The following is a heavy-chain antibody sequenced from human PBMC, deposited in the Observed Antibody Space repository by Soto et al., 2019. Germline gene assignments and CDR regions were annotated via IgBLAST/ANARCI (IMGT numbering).Heavy chain of an antibody. CDR1: GGSISSGGYY. J-gene: IGHJ4*02. D-gene: IGHD2-21*01. CDR2: IHYSGST. V-gene: IGHV4-61*08. Sequence: SETLSLTCTVSGGSISSGGYYWSWIRQPPGKGLEWIGFIHYSGSTNYNPSLKSRVTMSVDTSKNQFSLKLTSVNAADTAVYYCTRGGDAYKNGHWGQGTLVTVSS. CDR3: TRGGDAYKNGH.